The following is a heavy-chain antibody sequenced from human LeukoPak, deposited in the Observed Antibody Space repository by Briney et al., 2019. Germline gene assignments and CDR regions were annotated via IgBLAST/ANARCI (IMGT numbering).Heavy chain of an antibody. CDR3: ARDGTGTSLCGMDV. Sequence: SETLSLTCTVSGGSVSSGSYYWSWIRQPPGKGLEWIGYVYYGGSTNYNPSLKSRVTISVDTSKNQFSLKLSSVTAADTAVYYCARDGTGTSLCGMDVWGQGTTVTVSS. D-gene: IGHD1-1*01. V-gene: IGHV4-61*01. CDR1: GGSVSSGSYY. J-gene: IGHJ6*02. CDR2: VYYGGST.